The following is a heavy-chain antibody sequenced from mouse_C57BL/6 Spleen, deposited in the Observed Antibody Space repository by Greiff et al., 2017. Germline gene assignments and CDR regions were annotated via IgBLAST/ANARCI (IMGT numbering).Heavy chain of an antibody. CDR3: ARTDYSNYVGFFFDY. CDR2: IDPANGNP. J-gene: IGHJ2*01. Sequence: EVQLQQSVAELVRPGASVKLSCTASGFNIKNTYMHWVKQRPEQGLEWIGRIDPANGNPKYAPKFQGKAPITADSSSNTAYLQLSSLTSEDTAIYYCARTDYSNYVGFFFDYWGQGTTLTVSS. V-gene: IGHV14-3*01. CDR1: GFNIKNTY. D-gene: IGHD2-5*01.